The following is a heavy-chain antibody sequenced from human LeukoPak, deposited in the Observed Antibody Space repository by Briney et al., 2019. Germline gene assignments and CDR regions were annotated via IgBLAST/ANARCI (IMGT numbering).Heavy chain of an antibody. CDR3: ARDPGENIVVVPAAISGWFDP. Sequence: ASVKVSCKASGYTFTGYYMHWVRQAPGQGLEWMGWINPNSGGTNYAQKFQGRVTMTRDTSISTAYMELSRLRSDDTAVYYCARDPGENIVVVPAAISGWFDPWGQGTLVTVSS. D-gene: IGHD2-2*02. J-gene: IGHJ5*02. CDR1: GYTFTGYY. CDR2: INPNSGGT. V-gene: IGHV1-2*02.